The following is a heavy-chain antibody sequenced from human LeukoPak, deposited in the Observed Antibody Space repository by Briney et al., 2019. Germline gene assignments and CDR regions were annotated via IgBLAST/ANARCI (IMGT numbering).Heavy chain of an antibody. Sequence: GGSLRLSCAASGFTLGGYWMHWVRQAPGKGLVWVSRIKSDGSSTSYADSVKGRFTISRDNAKNTLYLQMNSLRAGDTAVYYCARSDWFDPWGQGTLVTVSS. CDR3: ARSDWFDP. CDR1: GFTLGGYW. CDR2: IKSDGSST. V-gene: IGHV3-74*01. J-gene: IGHJ5*02.